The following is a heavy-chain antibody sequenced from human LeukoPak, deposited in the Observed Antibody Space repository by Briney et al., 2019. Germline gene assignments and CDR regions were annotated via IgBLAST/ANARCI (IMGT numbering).Heavy chain of an antibody. CDR3: ASLRGVYSSSRSYYFDY. Sequence: GASVKVSCKASGYTFTSYGISWVRQAPGQGLEWMGWISAYNGNTNYAQKLQGRVTMTTDTSTSTAYMELRSLRSDDTAVYYCASLRGVYSSSRSYYFDYWGQGTLVTVSS. V-gene: IGHV1-18*01. D-gene: IGHD6-6*01. CDR1: GYTFTSYG. J-gene: IGHJ4*02. CDR2: ISAYNGNT.